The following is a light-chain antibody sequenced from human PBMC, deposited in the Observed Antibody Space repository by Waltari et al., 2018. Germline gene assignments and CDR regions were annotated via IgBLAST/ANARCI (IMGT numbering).Light chain of an antibody. CDR2: PAS. V-gene: IGKV1-12*01. Sequence: DIQMTQSPSSVSASVGDRVSFTCRASQDISSWLAWFQQKPGEAPKLLIYPASSLQSGVRSRFSGSGSGTDFTLTISNLQPEDFATYYCQQATSLPPWTCGGGTKVEI. CDR3: QQATSLPPWT. CDR1: QDISSW. J-gene: IGKJ4*01.